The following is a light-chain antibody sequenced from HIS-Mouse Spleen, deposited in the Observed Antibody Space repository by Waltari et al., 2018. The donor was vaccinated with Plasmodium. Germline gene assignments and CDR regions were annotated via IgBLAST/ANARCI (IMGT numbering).Light chain of an antibody. CDR3: QQYYSYPFT. V-gene: IGKV1-8*01. CDR1: QGISSY. J-gene: IGKJ3*01. Sequence: AIRMTQSPSSFSASTGDRVTITCRASQGISSYLAWYQQKPGKAPKLLIYAASTLQSGVPSRFSGSGSWTDFTLTISCLQSQDFATYYCQQYYSYPFTFGPVTKVDSK. CDR2: AAS.